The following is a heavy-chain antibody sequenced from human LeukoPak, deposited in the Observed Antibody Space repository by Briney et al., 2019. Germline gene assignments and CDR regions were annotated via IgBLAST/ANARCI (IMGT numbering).Heavy chain of an antibody. CDR1: GYTFTSYG. CDR2: ISAYNGNT. D-gene: IGHD2-2*01. V-gene: IGHV1-18*01. CDR3: ARGGRYCSSTSCYDRRVDY. Sequence: ASVKVSXKASGYTFTSYGISWVRQAPGQGLEWMGWISAYNGNTNYAQKLQGRVTMTTDTSTSTAYMELRSLRSDDTAVYYCARGGRYCSSTSCYDRRVDYWGQGTLVTVSS. J-gene: IGHJ4*02.